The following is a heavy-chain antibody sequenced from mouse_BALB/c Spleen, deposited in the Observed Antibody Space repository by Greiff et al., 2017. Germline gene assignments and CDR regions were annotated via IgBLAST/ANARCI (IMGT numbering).Heavy chain of an antibody. CDR1: GFSLTSYG. Sequence: VQLQQSGPGLVAPSQSLSITCTVSGFSLTSYGVHWVRQPPGKGLEWLGVIWAGGSTNYNSALMSRLSISKDNSKSQVFLKMNSLQTDDTAMYYCARENGSSFLYAMDYWGQGTSVTVSS. V-gene: IGHV2-9*02. CDR2: IWAGGST. CDR3: ARENGSSFLYAMDY. D-gene: IGHD1-1*01. J-gene: IGHJ4*01.